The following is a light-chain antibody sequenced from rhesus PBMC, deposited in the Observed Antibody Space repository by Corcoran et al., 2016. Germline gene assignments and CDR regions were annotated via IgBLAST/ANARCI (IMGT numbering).Light chain of an antibody. Sequence: QVILTQSPATLSLSPGERATLSCRASQSVSSYLAWYQQKPGQAPRLLIYGASSRATGIPDRFRGSGSGTDVSLTSSSLEPEDVGVYHCYQHSSGYSFGQGTKVEIK. J-gene: IGKJ2*01. CDR2: GAS. V-gene: IGKV3-10*01. CDR3: YQHSSGYS. CDR1: QSVSSY.